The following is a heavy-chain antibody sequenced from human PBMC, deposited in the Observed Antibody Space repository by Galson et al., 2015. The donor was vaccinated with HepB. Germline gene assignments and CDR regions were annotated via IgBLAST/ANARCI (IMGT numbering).Heavy chain of an antibody. D-gene: IGHD3-3*01. V-gene: IGHV3-74*01. Sequence: SLRLSCAASAFTFSSYWMHWVRQVPGKGLVWVSRINSDGSSITYADSVKGRFTISRDDAKNTLYLQMNSLRAEDTAVYYCARGDDEYWRGFYTVEGYYMDGWRKATHVTVSS. CDR1: AFTFSSYW. J-gene: IGHJ6*03. CDR2: INSDGSSI. CDR3: ARGDDEYWRGFYTVEGYYMDG.